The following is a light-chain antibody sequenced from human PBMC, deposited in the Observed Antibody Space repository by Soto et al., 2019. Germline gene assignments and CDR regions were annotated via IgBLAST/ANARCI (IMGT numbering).Light chain of an antibody. Sequence: EIVMTQSPGTLSVSPGERATLSCRASQSVRSNLAWYQQKPGQAPRLLIYEASTRATGIPARFSGSGSGTEFTRTISSLQSEDFAVYHCQQYNNWPPFTFGPGTKVDIK. V-gene: IGKV3-15*01. CDR2: EAS. J-gene: IGKJ3*01. CDR1: QSVRSN. CDR3: QQYNNWPPFT.